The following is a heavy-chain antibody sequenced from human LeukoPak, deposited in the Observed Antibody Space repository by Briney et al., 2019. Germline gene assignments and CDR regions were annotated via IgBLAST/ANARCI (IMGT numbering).Heavy chain of an antibody. CDR3: ARHKWLRFYYFDY. J-gene: IGHJ4*02. CDR2: IYYSGST. Sequence: SETLSLTCTVSGGSISSSSYYWGWIRQPPGKGLEWIGSIYYSGSTYYNPSLKSRVTISVDTSKNQFSLKLSSVTAADTAVYYCARHKWLRFYYFDYWGQGTLVTVSS. CDR1: GGSISSSSYY. D-gene: IGHD5-12*01. V-gene: IGHV4-39*01.